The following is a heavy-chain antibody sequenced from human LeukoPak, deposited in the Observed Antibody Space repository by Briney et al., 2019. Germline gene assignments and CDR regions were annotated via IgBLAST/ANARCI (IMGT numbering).Heavy chain of an antibody. D-gene: IGHD2-2*01. Sequence: SETLSLTCTVSGGSISSSSYYWGWIRQPPGKGLEWIGSIYYSGSTYYNPSLKSRVTISVDTSKNQFSLKLSSVTAADTAVYYCARGGIGYCSSTSCPYSGGMDVWGQGTTVTVSS. CDR3: ARGGIGYCSSTSCPYSGGMDV. V-gene: IGHV4-39*07. CDR1: GGSISSSSYY. CDR2: IYYSGST. J-gene: IGHJ6*02.